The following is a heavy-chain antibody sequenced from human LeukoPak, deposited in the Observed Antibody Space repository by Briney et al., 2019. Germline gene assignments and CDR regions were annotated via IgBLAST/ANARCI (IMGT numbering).Heavy chain of an antibody. CDR3: VRTRAVAGTVWFDP. Sequence: SETLSLTCTVSGGSISSYYWSWIRQPPGKGLEWIGYIYYSGSTNYNPSLKSRVTISVDTSKNQFSLKLSSVTAADTAVYYCVRTRAVAGTVWFDPWGQGTLVTVSS. V-gene: IGHV4-59*01. CDR2: IYYSGST. CDR1: GGSISSYY. D-gene: IGHD6-13*01. J-gene: IGHJ5*02.